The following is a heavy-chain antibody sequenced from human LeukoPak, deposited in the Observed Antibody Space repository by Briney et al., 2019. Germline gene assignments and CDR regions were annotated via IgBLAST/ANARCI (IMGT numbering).Heavy chain of an antibody. J-gene: IGHJ5*02. Sequence: SETLSLTCTVSGGSLSSNYWSWIRQPPGKGLEWMGNIYDTGTTNYNPSLKSRVTISVDTSKNQVSLKLSSVTAADTALYYCARERDYFDPWGQGTLVTVSS. D-gene: IGHD4-11*01. CDR3: ARERDYFDP. CDR2: IYDTGTT. CDR1: GGSLSSNY. V-gene: IGHV4-59*01.